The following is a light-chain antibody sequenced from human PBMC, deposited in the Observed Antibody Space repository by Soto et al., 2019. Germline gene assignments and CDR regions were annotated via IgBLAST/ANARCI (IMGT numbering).Light chain of an antibody. Sequence: EIVLTQSPGTLSVSPGERGTLSCRASQSVSSSYLAWYQQKPGQAPRLLMKGASSRATGIPDRFSGSSGSGTDFTLTITRLEPEDFAVYFCKQYGSSPYTFGQGTKVEMK. CDR1: QSVSSSY. V-gene: IGKV3-20*01. CDR3: KQYGSSPYT. CDR2: GAS. J-gene: IGKJ2*01.